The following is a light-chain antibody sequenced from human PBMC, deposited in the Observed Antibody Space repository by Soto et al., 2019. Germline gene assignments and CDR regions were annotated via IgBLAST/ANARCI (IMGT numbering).Light chain of an antibody. Sequence: EIVLAQSPGTLSLSRGERATRSCRASQSVSSSYLAWYQQKPGQAPRLLIYAASRRATGIPDRFSGSGSGTDFTLTISRLEPEDFAVYYCQQYASSPWTFGQGTKV. J-gene: IGKJ1*01. CDR2: AAS. CDR1: QSVSSSY. CDR3: QQYASSPWT. V-gene: IGKV3-20*01.